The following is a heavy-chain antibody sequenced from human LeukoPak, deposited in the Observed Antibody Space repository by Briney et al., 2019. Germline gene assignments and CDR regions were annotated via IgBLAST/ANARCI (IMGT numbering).Heavy chain of an antibody. D-gene: IGHD5-24*01. CDR3: ARERDGFTHDAFDI. Sequence: GGSLRLSCAASGFTFSSYSMAWVRQAPGKGLEWVSYISIRSSTIYYADSVKGRFTISRDNAKNSLYVQMNSLRAEDTAVYYCARERDGFTHDAFDIWGQGTMVTVSS. CDR1: GFTFSSYS. V-gene: IGHV3-48*01. J-gene: IGHJ3*02. CDR2: ISIRSSTI.